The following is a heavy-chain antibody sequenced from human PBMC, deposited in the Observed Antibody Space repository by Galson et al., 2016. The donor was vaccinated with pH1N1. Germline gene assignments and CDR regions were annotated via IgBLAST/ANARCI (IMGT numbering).Heavy chain of an antibody. J-gene: IGHJ4*02. V-gene: IGHV3-7*01. D-gene: IGHD3-16*02. CDR1: GFTFSNYW. CDR2: IEEDGSET. CDR3: ARAIGSRSAY. Sequence: SLRLSCAASGFTFSNYWMHWVRQVPGKGLEWVANIEEDGSETYYVDSVRGRFIISRDNAKNSLYLQMNSLRDEDTALYYCARAIGSRSAYWGQGTLVTVSS.